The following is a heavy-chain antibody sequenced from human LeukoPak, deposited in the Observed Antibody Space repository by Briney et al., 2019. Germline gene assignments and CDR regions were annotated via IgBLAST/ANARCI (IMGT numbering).Heavy chain of an antibody. V-gene: IGHV3-7*01. CDR1: GFTFSSHW. D-gene: IGHD1-26*01. CDR3: ARDRYGSYSYWFDP. Sequence: GGSLRLSCTASGFTFSSHWMTWVRQAPGKGLEWVANTNEAGSGQNYVGSVKGRFTVSRDNSKNTLYLQMNSLRAEDTAVYYCARDRYGSYSYWFDPWGQGTLVTVSS. CDR2: TNEAGSGQ. J-gene: IGHJ5*02.